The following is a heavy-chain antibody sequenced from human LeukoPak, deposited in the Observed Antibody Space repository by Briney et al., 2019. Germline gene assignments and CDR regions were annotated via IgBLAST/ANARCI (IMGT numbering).Heavy chain of an antibody. CDR2: LYPGDSDT. CDR3: ASRLRERFDS. CDR1: GYSFPNYW. D-gene: IGHD5-12*01. Sequence: GESLKISCKVSGYSFPNYWIGWVRQMPGKGLEWLGILYPGDSDTRYSPSFQGQVTISADKSISTAYLQWSSLKASDTAMYYCASRLRERFDSWGQGTPVTVSS. J-gene: IGHJ4*02. V-gene: IGHV5-51*01.